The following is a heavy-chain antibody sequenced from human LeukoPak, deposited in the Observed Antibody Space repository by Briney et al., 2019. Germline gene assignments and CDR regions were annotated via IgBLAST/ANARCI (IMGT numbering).Heavy chain of an antibody. CDR3: ARGEDYGTNSFDY. J-gene: IGHJ4*02. CDR1: GFTFSSYW. V-gene: IGHV3-74*01. CDR2: INSDGSST. D-gene: IGHD4-17*01. Sequence: SRGSLRLSCAASGFTFSSYWMHWVRQAPGKGLMWVSRINSDGSSTSYADSVKGRFTISRDNAKNSLYLQMNSLRAEDTAVYYCARGEDYGTNSFDYWGQGTLVTVSS.